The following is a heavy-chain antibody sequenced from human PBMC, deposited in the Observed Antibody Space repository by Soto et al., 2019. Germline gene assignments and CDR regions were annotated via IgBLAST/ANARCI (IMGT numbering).Heavy chain of an antibody. CDR2: IIPILGIA. CDR1: GGTFSSYT. V-gene: IGHV1-69*02. CDR3: ASGGSYYDYFHH. J-gene: IGHJ1*01. Sequence: QVQLVQSGAEVKKPGSSVKVSCKASGGTFSSYTISWVRQAPGQGLEWMGRIIPILGIANYAQKFQGRVTITADKSTSTAYMELSSLRSEDTAVYYCASGGSYYDYFHHWGQGTLVTVSS. D-gene: IGHD1-26*01.